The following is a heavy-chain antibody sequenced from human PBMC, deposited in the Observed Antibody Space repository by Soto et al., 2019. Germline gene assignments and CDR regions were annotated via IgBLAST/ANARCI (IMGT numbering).Heavy chain of an antibody. CDR3: ARSEKGTATILDY. D-gene: IGHD5-12*01. Sequence: SETLSLTCTVSGGSISGYFWNWIRQPPGKGLEWIGYIYSSGSTNYKSSLKSRVTISVDTSKNQFSLKLSSVTAADTAVYYCARSEKGTATILDYWGQGIWSPSPQ. J-gene: IGHJ4*02. V-gene: IGHV4-59*01. CDR1: GGSISGYF. CDR2: IYSSGST.